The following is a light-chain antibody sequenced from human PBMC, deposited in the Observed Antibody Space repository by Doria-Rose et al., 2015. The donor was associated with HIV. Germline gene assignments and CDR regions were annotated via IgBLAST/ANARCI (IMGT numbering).Light chain of an antibody. Sequence: EIVLTQSPGTLSLSPGERATLSCRASQCFSSTYLAWYQQKPGQAPSLIIYDGSTRSTGIPDRFSASGSGTDFTLTISRLEPEDFALYYCHQYGTSWTFGQGTKVEI. J-gene: IGKJ1*01. CDR3: HQYGTSWT. CDR1: QCFSSTY. V-gene: IGKV3-20*01. CDR2: DGS.